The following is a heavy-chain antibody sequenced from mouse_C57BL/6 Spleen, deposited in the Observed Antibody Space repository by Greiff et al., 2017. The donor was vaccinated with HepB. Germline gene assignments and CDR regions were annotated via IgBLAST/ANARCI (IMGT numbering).Heavy chain of an antibody. CDR2: INPSSGYT. D-gene: IGHD3-2*02. J-gene: IGHJ3*01. Sequence: VQLQQSGAELAKPGASVKLSCKASGYTFTSYWMHWVKQRPGQGLEWIGYINPSSGYTKYNQKFKAKATLTADKSSSTAYMQLRSLTYGDSAVYYCARKGAHAIAYWGQGTLVTVSA. CDR1: GYTFTSYW. CDR3: ARKGAHAIAY. V-gene: IGHV1-7*01.